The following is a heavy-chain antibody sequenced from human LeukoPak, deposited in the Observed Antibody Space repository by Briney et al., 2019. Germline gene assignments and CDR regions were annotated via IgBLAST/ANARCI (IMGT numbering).Heavy chain of an antibody. D-gene: IGHD5-18*01. Sequence: PGGSLRLSCAASGFTFSNAMSWVRQAPGKGLQWVSAISGSGGRTYYADSVKGRFTISRDNSKNTLYLQMNSLRAEDSAVYYCTTDLVQLWLRDYWGQGTLVTVSS. J-gene: IGHJ4*02. V-gene: IGHV3-23*01. CDR3: TTDLVQLWLRDY. CDR2: ISGSGGRT. CDR1: GFTFSNA.